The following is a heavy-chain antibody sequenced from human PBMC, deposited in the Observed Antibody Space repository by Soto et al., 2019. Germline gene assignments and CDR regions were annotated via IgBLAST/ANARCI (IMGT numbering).Heavy chain of an antibody. V-gene: IGHV4-39*01. Sequence: SETLSLTCTVSGGSISSSSYYWGWIRQPPGKGLEWIGSIYYSGSTYYNPSLKSRVTISVDTSKNQFSLKLSSVTAADTAVYYCARHVPLITMVRDNWIDPWGQGTLVTVSS. CDR2: IYYSGST. CDR1: GGSISSSSYY. CDR3: ARHVPLITMVRDNWIDP. D-gene: IGHD3-10*01. J-gene: IGHJ5*02.